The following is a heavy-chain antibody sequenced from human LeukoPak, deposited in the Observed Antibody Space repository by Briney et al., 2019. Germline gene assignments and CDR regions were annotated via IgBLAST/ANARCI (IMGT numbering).Heavy chain of an antibody. D-gene: IGHD4-23*01. CDR3: AKDVRWDHPGFDP. J-gene: IGHJ5*02. V-gene: IGHV1-46*01. CDR1: GYTFTSYY. Sequence: ASVKVSCKASGYTFTSYYIHWVRQAPGQGLEWIGIINPGGGSTSYAQKFQDRVTMTRDTSTSTVYMELRSLRSEDTAVYYCAKDVRWDHPGFDPWGQGTLVIVSS. CDR2: INPGGGST.